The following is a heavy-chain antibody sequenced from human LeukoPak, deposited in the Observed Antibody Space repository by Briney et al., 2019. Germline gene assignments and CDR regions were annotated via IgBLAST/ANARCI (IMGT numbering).Heavy chain of an antibody. Sequence: PGGSLRLSCTASGLTFGDYAMSWVRQAPGKGLEWVGLIRPKAYGGTTEYVASVKGRFTISRDDDKTIAYLQMNSLKTEDTAVYYCSGVYSGYDWGDYWGQGTLVTVSS. CDR3: SGVYSGYDWGDY. J-gene: IGHJ4*02. V-gene: IGHV3-49*04. CDR2: IRPKAYGGTT. CDR1: GLTFGDYA. D-gene: IGHD5-12*01.